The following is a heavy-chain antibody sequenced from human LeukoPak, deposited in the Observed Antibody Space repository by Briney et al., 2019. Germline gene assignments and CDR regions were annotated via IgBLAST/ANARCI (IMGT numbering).Heavy chain of an antibody. D-gene: IGHD3-10*01. CDR3: ARDRGSGSYYDLDY. CDR2: IRGGNGNT. Sequence: ASVKVSCKTSGYTFSSYGISWVRQAPGQGLEWVGWIRGGNGNTNYAQKFQGRVTMSTDTSTSTVYMELSSLGSEDTAVYYCARDRGSGSYYDLDYWGQGTLVTVSS. V-gene: IGHV1-18*01. J-gene: IGHJ4*02. CDR1: GYTFSSYG.